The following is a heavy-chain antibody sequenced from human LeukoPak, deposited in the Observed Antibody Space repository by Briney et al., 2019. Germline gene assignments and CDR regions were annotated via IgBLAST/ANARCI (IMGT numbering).Heavy chain of an antibody. Sequence: GGSLRLSCAAPGFTFSSYAMSWVRQAPGKGLEWVSAISGSGSTIYYADSVKGRFTISRDNAKSSLYLQMNSLRAEDTAVYYCAREVVVAATPPAWFDPWGQGTLVTVSS. D-gene: IGHD2-15*01. J-gene: IGHJ5*02. CDR2: ISGSGSTI. CDR1: GFTFSSYA. CDR3: AREVVVAATPPAWFDP. V-gene: IGHV3-23*01.